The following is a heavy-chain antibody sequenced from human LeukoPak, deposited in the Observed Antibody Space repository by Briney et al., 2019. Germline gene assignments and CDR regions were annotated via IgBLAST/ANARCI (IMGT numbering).Heavy chain of an antibody. CDR1: GGSISSYY. CDR3: ARERRITMIVVVRDAFDI. V-gene: IGHV4-59*12. Sequence: PSETLSLTCTDSGGSISSYYWSWIRQPPGKQLEWIGYIYYSGSGSTNYNPSLKSRVTISVDTSKNQFSLKLISVTAADTAVYYCARERRITMIVVVRDAFDIWGQGTMVTVSS. D-gene: IGHD3-22*01. J-gene: IGHJ3*02. CDR2: IYYSGSGST.